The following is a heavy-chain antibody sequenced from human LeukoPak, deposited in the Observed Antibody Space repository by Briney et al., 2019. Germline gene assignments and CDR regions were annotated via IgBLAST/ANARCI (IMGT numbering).Heavy chain of an antibody. CDR1: GGSISSYY. V-gene: IGHV4-59*01. D-gene: IGHD6-13*01. CDR2: IYYSGST. Sequence: NSSETLSLTCTVSGGSISSYYWSWIRQPPGKGLEWIGYIYYSGSTNYNPSLKSRVTISVDTSKNQFSLKLSSVTAADTAVYYCARVEKYSSSSYYYGMDVWGQGTTVTVSS. CDR3: ARVEKYSSSSYYYGMDV. J-gene: IGHJ6*02.